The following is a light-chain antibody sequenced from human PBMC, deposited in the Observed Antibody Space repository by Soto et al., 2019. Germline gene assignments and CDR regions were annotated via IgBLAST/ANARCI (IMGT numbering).Light chain of an antibody. CDR3: QEYIQWPPGM. J-gene: IGKJ1*01. Sequence: DIVVTQSPATLSASPGERVTLSCRASQFVSSRLAWYQQRPGQVPRLLIYDTSTRAPGISSRFSGSGSGTEFTLTLSSLQSEDFAVYYCQEYIQWPPGMFGPGTTVDIK. CDR2: DTS. V-gene: IGKV3-15*01. CDR1: QFVSSR.